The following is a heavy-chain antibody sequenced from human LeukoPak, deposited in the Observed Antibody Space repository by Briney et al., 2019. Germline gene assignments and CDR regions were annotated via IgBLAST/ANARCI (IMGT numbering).Heavy chain of an antibody. CDR3: AGGNFYDSRGHPYHFHF. J-gene: IGHJ4*02. CDR2: IYYSENT. CDR1: GVSISSYY. Sequence: SETLSLTCTVSGVSISSYYWSWIRQPPGKGLEWIGYIYYSENTNYNSSLKSRVTISEDTSKNQFSLKLTSVTAADTAVYYCAGGNFYDSRGHPYHFHFWGQGTLFSVSS. V-gene: IGHV4-59*01. D-gene: IGHD3-22*01.